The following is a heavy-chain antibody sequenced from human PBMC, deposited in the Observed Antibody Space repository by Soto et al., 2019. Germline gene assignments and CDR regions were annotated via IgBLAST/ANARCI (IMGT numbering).Heavy chain of an antibody. CDR3: ARGRGFGELLYIDY. D-gene: IGHD3-10*01. V-gene: IGHV4-4*07. J-gene: IGHJ4*02. Sequence: QVQLQESGPGLVKPSETLSLTCTVSGGSISSYYWSWIRQPAGKGLEWIGRIYTSGSTNYNPSLKSRVTMSVDTSKIQFSLKLSSVTAADTAVYYCARGRGFGELLYIDYWGQGTLVTVSS. CDR1: GGSISSYY. CDR2: IYTSGST.